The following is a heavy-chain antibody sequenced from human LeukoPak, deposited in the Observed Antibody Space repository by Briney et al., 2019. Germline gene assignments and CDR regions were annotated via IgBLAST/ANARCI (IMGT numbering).Heavy chain of an antibody. CDR1: GYSFTNYW. CDR3: ARSQGYCSGGSCLQGDWFDP. J-gene: IGHJ5*02. Sequence: GESLKISCKGSGYSFTNYWIGWVRQMPGKGLEWMGIIFPGDSDTTYSPSFQGQVTISADKSISTAYLQWGSLKASDTAMYYCARSQGYCSGGSCLQGDWFDPWGQGTLVTVSS. CDR2: IFPGDSDT. V-gene: IGHV5-51*01. D-gene: IGHD2-15*01.